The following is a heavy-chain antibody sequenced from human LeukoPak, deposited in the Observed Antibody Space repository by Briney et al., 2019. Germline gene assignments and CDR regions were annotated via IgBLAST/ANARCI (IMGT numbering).Heavy chain of an antibody. CDR1: GFTFGDYA. J-gene: IGHJ6*02. CDR3: TRGPLRFLEWPYYYYYGMDV. CDR2: IRSKAYGGTT. Sequence: GRSLRLSCTASGFTFGDYAMSWVRQAPGKGLEWVGFIRSKAYGGTTEYAASVKGRFTISRDDSKSIAYLQMNSLKTENTAVYYCTRGPLRFLEWPYYYYYGMDVWGQGTTVTVSS. D-gene: IGHD3-3*01. V-gene: IGHV3-49*04.